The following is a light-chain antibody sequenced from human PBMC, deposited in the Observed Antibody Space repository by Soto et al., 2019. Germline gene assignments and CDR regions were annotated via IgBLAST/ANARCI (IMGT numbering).Light chain of an antibody. CDR2: EVS. J-gene: IGLJ1*01. Sequence: QSALTQPASVSGSPGQSITISCTGTSSDVGGYNSVSWYQQHPGKDPKLMIYEVSNRPSGVSNRFSGSKSGNTASLTLSGLQAEEEADYYCSSYTSSSTLPFGTGTKVTVL. CDR1: SSDVGGYNS. CDR3: SSYTSSSTLP. V-gene: IGLV2-14*01.